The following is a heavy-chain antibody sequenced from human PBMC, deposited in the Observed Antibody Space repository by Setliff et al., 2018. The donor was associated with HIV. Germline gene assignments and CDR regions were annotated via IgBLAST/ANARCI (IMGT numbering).Heavy chain of an antibody. D-gene: IGHD3-10*01. J-gene: IGHJ5*02. V-gene: IGHV4-4*09. CDR1: GGSISGHY. Sequence: SETLSLTCTVSGGSISGHYWSWIRQPPGRGLEWIGYIYSSGGPNFNPPLQSRVTISVDTSKNQFSLNLSSVTAADTAVYYCARHSGVASPNWFDPWGQGTLVTVSS. CDR3: ARHSGVASPNWFDP. CDR2: IYSSGGP.